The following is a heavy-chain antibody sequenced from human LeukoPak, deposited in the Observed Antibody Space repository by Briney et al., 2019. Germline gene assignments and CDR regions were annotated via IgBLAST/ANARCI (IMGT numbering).Heavy chain of an antibody. Sequence: KSSETLSLTCTVSGGSISSYYWSWIRQPPGKGLEWIGRIYTSGSTNYNPSLKSRVTISVDTSKNQFSLKLSSVTAADTAVYYCARDVGLGAGYDSAIYYYYYYMDVWGKGTTVTISS. J-gene: IGHJ6*03. CDR2: IYTSGST. D-gene: IGHD3-22*01. CDR3: ARDVGLGAGYDSAIYYYYYYMDV. CDR1: GGSISSYY. V-gene: IGHV4-4*08.